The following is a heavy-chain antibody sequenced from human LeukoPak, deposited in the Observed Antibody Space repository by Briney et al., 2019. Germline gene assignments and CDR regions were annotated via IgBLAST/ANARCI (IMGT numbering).Heavy chain of an antibody. CDR2: ISWDGGST. CDR1: GFTFDDYA. J-gene: IGHJ4*02. D-gene: IGHD6-13*01. Sequence: PGGSLRLSCAASGFTFDDYAMHWVRQAPGKGLEWVSLISWDGGSTYYADSVKGRFTISRDNSKNSLYLQMNSLRTEDTALYYCARGAKQQRHFDYWGQGTLVTVSS. V-gene: IGHV3-43D*03. CDR3: ARGAKQQRHFDY.